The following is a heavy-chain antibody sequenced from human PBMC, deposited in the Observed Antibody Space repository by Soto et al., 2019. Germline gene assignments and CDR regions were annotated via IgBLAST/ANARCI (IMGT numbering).Heavy chain of an antibody. V-gene: IGHV4-34*01. CDR3: VRGQWLPRGEN. Sequence: SETLSLTCVVYGGSLNSYFWTWIRQPPGKGLEWIGEINHSGTSNYNPSLKGRATISIDMSENQFSLRLTSVTDADTAVYYCVRGQWLPRGENWGQGTLVTVSS. CDR1: GGSLNSYF. J-gene: IGHJ4*02. D-gene: IGHD6-19*01. CDR2: INHSGTS.